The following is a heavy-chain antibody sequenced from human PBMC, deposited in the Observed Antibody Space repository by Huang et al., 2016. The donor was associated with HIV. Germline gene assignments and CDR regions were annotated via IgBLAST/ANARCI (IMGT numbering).Heavy chain of an antibody. CDR3: ARTAYSYGFRQGYNWFDP. J-gene: IGHJ5*02. Sequence: QVLLVQSGAEVRKPGSSVKVSCTAFGGTFSSYAISWVRQAPGQGLEGMGGIIPIFGTANYTQKFQGRVTITVDESTNTGYMELTRLTSEDTAVYYCARTAYSYGFRQGYNWFDPWGQGTPVTVSS. CDR2: IIPIFGTA. CDR1: GGTFSSYA. V-gene: IGHV1-69*13. D-gene: IGHD5-18*01.